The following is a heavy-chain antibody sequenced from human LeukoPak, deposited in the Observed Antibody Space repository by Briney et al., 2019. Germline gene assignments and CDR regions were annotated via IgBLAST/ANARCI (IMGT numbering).Heavy chain of an antibody. CDR2: IITVFGTA. V-gene: IGHV1-69*13. CDR3: ARLAQHRYYYDTSAYRYYFDY. CDR1: GGTFSSYA. D-gene: IGHD3-22*01. J-gene: IGHJ4*02. Sequence: SVKVSCKASGGTFSSYAVSWVRQAPGQGLEWMGGIITVFGTAIYAQKFQGRVTVTADESTSTAYMELRRLRSDDTAVYYCARLAQHRYYYDTSAYRYYFDYWGQGTLVTVSS.